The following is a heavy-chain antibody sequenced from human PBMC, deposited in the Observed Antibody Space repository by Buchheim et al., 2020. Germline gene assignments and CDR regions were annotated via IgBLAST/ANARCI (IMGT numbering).Heavy chain of an antibody. CDR1: GFTFSSYA. Sequence: EVQLVESGGGLVQPGGSLRLSCAASGFTFSSYAMSWVRQAPGKGLEWVSAISGSGGSTYYADSVKGRFTISRDNSKTTLYLQMNSLRAEDTAVYYCAKDRSRVVRGDYYYGMDVWGQGTT. D-gene: IGHD3-10*01. J-gene: IGHJ6*02. V-gene: IGHV3-23*04. CDR2: ISGSGGST. CDR3: AKDRSRVVRGDYYYGMDV.